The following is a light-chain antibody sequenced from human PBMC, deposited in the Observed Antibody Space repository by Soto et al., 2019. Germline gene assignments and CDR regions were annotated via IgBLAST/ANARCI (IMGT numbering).Light chain of an antibody. Sequence: VMAQSSDSLVAPAGESATINFRSSESVLYSYNNKNYLAWYQHKPGQPPKLLIYWASTRESGVPARFSGSGSRTDFTLTISSLQAEDVAVYYCQQYYSSLLPFGGGTKVDIK. V-gene: IGKV4-1*01. CDR2: WAS. CDR3: QQYYSSLLP. J-gene: IGKJ4*01. CDR1: ESVLYSYNNKNY.